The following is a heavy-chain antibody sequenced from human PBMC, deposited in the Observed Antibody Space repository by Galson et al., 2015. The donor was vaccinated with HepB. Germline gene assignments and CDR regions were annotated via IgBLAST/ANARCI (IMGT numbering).Heavy chain of an antibody. J-gene: IGHJ4*02. D-gene: IGHD3-22*01. CDR1: GYTFTNYG. Sequence: SVKVSCKASGYTFTNYGINWVRQAPGQGLEWMGWSSSYNGNTRYAQKLQGRVTMTTDTSTSTAYMELRSLRSDDTAVYFRVRGYYDSSAFNYWGQGTLVTVSS. V-gene: IGHV1-18*04. CDR3: VRGYYDSSAFNY. CDR2: SSSYNGNT.